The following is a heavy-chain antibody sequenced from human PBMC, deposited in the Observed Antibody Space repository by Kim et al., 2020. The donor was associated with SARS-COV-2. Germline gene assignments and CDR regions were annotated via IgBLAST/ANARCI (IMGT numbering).Heavy chain of an antibody. Sequence: SETLSLTCTVSGGSISSGGYYWSWIRQHPGKGLEWIGYIYYSGSTYYNPSLKSRVTISVDTSKNQFSLKLSSVTAADTAVYYCARTQIGRWFDPWGQGTLVTVSS. D-gene: IGHD3-10*01. CDR3: ARTQIGRWFDP. J-gene: IGHJ5*02. V-gene: IGHV4-31*03. CDR2: IYYSGST. CDR1: GGSISSGGYY.